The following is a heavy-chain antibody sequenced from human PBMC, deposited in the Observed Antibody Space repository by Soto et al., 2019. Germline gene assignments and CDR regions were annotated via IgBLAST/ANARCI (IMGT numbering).Heavy chain of an antibody. CDR3: ARFAAAGTPTYYYYYGMDV. CDR1: GFTFSSYS. D-gene: IGHD6-13*01. J-gene: IGHJ6*02. CDR2: ISSTSTI. V-gene: IGHV3-48*02. Sequence: GSLRLSCAASGFTFSSYSMNWVRQAPGKGLEWVSYISSTSTIYYADSVKGRFTISRDNAKNSLYLQMNSLRDEDTAVYYCARFAAAGTPTYYYYYGMDVWGQGTRVTVSS.